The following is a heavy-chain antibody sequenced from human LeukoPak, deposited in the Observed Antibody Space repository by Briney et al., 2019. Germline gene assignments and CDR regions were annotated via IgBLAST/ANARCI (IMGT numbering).Heavy chain of an antibody. J-gene: IGHJ6*02. CDR1: GGTFSGYT. Sequence: ASVKVSCKASGGTFSGYTISWVRQAPGQGLEWMGRIIPILGIANYAQKFQGRVTITADKSTSTAYMELSSLRSEGTAVYYCARSYSSSSLRYYYYYGMDVWGQGTTVTVSS. CDR3: ARSYSSSSLRYYYYYGMDV. V-gene: IGHV1-69*02. CDR2: IIPILGIA. D-gene: IGHD6-6*01.